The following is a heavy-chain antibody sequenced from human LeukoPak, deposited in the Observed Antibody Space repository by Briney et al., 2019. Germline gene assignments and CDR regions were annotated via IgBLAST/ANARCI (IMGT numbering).Heavy chain of an antibody. J-gene: IGHJ4*02. D-gene: IGHD1-7*01. CDR1: GFSFSSSE. CDR2: ISSGGSTI. CDR3: ARVFNWNYKYYFDY. Sequence: GGSLRLFCAASGFSFSSSEMNWVRQAPGKGLEWVSYISSGGSTIYYADSVKGRFTISRDNAKNSLYLQMNSLRAEDTAVYYCARVFNWNYKYYFDYWGQGTLVTVSS. V-gene: IGHV3-48*03.